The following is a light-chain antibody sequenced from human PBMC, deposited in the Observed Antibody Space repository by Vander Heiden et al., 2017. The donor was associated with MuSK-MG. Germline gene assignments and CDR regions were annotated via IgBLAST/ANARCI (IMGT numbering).Light chain of an antibody. CDR3: QQRTNGPLSIT. CDR2: EAS. CDR1: QSISRS. Sequence: VLTQSPATLSLSPGERAALSGSARQSISRSLAWYQQKPGQAPRLLIYEASTRATGIATRFSGGGVGTDFTLTISSREPEEFAVYYCQQRTNGPLSITFGQGTRMEIK. J-gene: IGKJ5*01. V-gene: IGKV3-11*01.